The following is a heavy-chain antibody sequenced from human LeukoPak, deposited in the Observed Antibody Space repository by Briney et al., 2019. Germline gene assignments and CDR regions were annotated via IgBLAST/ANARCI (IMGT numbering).Heavy chain of an antibody. CDR1: GFTFSSYS. V-gene: IGHV3-21*01. CDR2: ISSSSSYI. Sequence: GGSLRLSCAASGFTFSSYSMNWVRQAPGKGLEWVSYISSSSSYIYYADLVKGRFNISRDNAKNSLYLQMNSLRAEDTAVYYCARDNYPSSGVDYWGQGTLVTVSS. D-gene: IGHD5-24*01. CDR3: ARDNYPSSGVDY. J-gene: IGHJ4*02.